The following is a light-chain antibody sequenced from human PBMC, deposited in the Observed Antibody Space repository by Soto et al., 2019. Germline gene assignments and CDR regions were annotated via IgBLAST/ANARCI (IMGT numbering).Light chain of an antibody. CDR1: QSVSSN. CDR3: QQYNNWPPIT. CDR2: GAN. V-gene: IGKV3-15*01. J-gene: IGKJ5*01. Sequence: ERVMPQSPATLSVSPGERATLSCRASQSVSSNLAWYQQKPGQAPRLLIYGANTRVTGVPDRFSGSGSGTEFTLTISSLQPEDSAVYYCQQYNNWPPITFGQGTRLEIK.